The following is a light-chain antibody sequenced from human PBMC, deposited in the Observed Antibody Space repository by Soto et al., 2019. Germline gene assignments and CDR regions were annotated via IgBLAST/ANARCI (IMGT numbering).Light chain of an antibody. CDR2: KVF. CDR3: MQTAHWPYT. J-gene: IGKJ2*01. CDR1: QSLVYADGNTY. V-gene: IGKV2-30*01. Sequence: DVVMTQSPLSLLVTLGQSASISCTSSQSLVYADGNTYLNWLQQRPGQSPRRLIYKVFNRDSGVPDRFSGSASGSEFTLTISRVEAEDIGVYYCMQTAHWPYTFGRGTKVDIK.